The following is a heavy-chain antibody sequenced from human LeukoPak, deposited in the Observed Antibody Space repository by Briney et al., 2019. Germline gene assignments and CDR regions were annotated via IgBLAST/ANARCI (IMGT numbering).Heavy chain of an antibody. CDR2: INPDTGDT. D-gene: IGHD1-14*01. CDR3: ARDGGGRQNPFDP. V-gene: IGHV1-18*04. CDR1: GFIFTGYY. Sequence: ASVKVSCKTSGFIFTGYYIYWVRQAPGQGLEWMGWINPDTGDTNYAQKLQGRVTMTTDTSTSTAYMELRSLRSDDTAVYYCARDGGGRQNPFDPWGQGTLVTVSS. J-gene: IGHJ5*02.